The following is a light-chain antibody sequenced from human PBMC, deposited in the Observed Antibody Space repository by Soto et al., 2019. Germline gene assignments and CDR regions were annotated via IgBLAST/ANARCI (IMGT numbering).Light chain of an antibody. Sequence: DIQMTQSPSTLSASVGDRVTITCRASQSLTSWLAWYQQKPGKAPQLLIYDASSLESGVPSRFSGSESGTEFTLTITSLQPDDSATYYCQEYTDNSGTFGQGTKGDIK. CDR1: QSLTSW. CDR2: DAS. J-gene: IGKJ1*01. V-gene: IGKV1-5*01. CDR3: QEYTDNSGT.